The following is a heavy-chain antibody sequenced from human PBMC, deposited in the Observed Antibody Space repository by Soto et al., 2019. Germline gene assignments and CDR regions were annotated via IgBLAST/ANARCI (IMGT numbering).Heavy chain of an antibody. J-gene: IGHJ6*02. CDR2: INHSGST. V-gene: IGHV4-34*01. D-gene: IGHD3-10*01. Sequence: SETLSLTCAVYGGSFSCYYWSWIRQPPGKGLEWIGEINHSGSTNYNPSLKSRVTISVDTSKNQFSLKLSSVTAADTAVYYCASELTRAEEYYYGMDVWGQGTTVTVSS. CDR3: ASELTRAEEYYYGMDV. CDR1: GGSFSCYY.